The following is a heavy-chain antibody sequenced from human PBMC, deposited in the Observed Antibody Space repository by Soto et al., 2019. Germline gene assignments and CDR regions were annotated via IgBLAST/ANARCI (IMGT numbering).Heavy chain of an antibody. CDR3: SRARWDIVVVVAATNYYYCGMDV. V-gene: IGHV1-69*01. CDR1: GGTFSSYA. Sequence: QVQLVQSGAEVKKPGSSVKVSCKASGGTFSSYAISWVRQAPGQGLEWMGGIIPIFGTANYAQKFQGRVTITAYESTSTAYMELSSLRSDDTAVYYCSRARWDIVVVVAATNYYYCGMDVWGQGTTVTVSS. J-gene: IGHJ6*02. CDR2: IIPIFGTA. D-gene: IGHD2-15*01.